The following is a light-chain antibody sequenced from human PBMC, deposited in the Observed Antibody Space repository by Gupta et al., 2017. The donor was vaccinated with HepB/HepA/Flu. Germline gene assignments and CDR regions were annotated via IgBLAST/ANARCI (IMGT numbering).Light chain of an antibody. J-gene: IGLJ1*01. Sequence: SYELTQPPSVSVSPGQTARITCSGDKLGNKYASGYQQKPGQSPVLVIYEDSKRPSGNPARFYGSNSGNTATLTISGAQAMNEADYYCQAWDSSTWVCGTGTKVTVL. CDR3: QAWDSSTWV. CDR1: KLGNKY. CDR2: EDS. V-gene: IGLV3-1*01.